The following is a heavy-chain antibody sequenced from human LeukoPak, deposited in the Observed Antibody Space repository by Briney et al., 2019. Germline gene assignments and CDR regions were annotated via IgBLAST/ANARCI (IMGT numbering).Heavy chain of an antibody. Sequence: GGSLRLSCAASGFTFSTNAMSWVRQPPGKGLQWVSALTGGGGSTDYAYSVKGRFTISRDNSKSTLYLQMNSLRAEDTAVYYCAKDVKYFNLWGRGTLVTVSS. V-gene: IGHV3-23*01. CDR2: LTGGGGST. CDR3: AKDVKYFNL. CDR1: GFTFSTNA. J-gene: IGHJ2*01.